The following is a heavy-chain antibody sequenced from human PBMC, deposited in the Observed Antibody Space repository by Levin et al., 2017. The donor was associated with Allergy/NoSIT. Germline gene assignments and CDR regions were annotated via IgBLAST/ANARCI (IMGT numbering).Heavy chain of an antibody. V-gene: IGHV3-23*01. D-gene: IGHD3-9*01. Sequence: LSLTCAASGFTFSSYAMSWVRQAPGKGLEWVSAISGSGGSTYYADSVKGRFTISRDNSKNTLYLQMNSLRAEDTAVYYCARLRYFDWPPPDYWGQGTLVTVSS. CDR3: ARLRYFDWPPPDY. CDR2: ISGSGGST. CDR1: GFTFSSYA. J-gene: IGHJ4*02.